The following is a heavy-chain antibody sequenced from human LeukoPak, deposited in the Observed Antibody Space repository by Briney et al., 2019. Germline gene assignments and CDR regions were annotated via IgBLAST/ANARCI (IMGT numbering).Heavy chain of an antibody. D-gene: IGHD3-9*01. J-gene: IGHJ4*02. CDR3: AKAYEIDILTGYPRSPFDY. CDR1: GFTVSSNY. V-gene: IGHV3-53*01. Sequence: AGGSLRLSCAASGFTVSSNYMSWVRQAPGKGLEWVSVIYSGGSTYYADSVKGRFTISRDNSKNTLYLQMNSLRAEDTAVYYCAKAYEIDILTGYPRSPFDYWGQGTLVTVSS. CDR2: IYSGGST.